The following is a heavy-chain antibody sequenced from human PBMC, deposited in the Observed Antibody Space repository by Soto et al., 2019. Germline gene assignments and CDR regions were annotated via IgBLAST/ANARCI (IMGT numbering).Heavy chain of an antibody. D-gene: IGHD3-3*01. CDR1: GGSISSSSYY. Sequence: QLQLQESGPGLVKPSETLSLTCTVSGGSISSSSYYWGWIRQPPGKGLEWIGSIYYSGSTYYNPSLKSRVTRSVDTSKNQFSLKLSSVTAPDTAVYYCARHGVTSHDYYYYMDVWGKGTTVTVSS. CDR2: IYYSGST. CDR3: ARHGVTSHDYYYYMDV. V-gene: IGHV4-39*01. J-gene: IGHJ6*03.